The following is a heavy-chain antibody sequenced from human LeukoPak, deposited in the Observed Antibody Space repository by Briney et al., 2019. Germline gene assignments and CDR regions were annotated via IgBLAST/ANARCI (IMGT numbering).Heavy chain of an antibody. D-gene: IGHD4-23*01. J-gene: IGHJ4*02. CDR2: ISSSSSYT. Sequence: PGGSLRLSCAASGFTFSDYYMSWIRQAPGKGLEWVSYISSSSSYTNYADSVKGRFTISRDNAKNSLYLQMNSLRAEDTAVYYCASQSTDGGFDYWGQGTLGTVSS. CDR3: ASQSTDGGFDY. V-gene: IGHV3-11*03. CDR1: GFTFSDYY.